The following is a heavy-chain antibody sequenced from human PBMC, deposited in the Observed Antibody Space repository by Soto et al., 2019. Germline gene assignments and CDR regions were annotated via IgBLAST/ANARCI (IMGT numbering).Heavy chain of an antibody. D-gene: IGHD6-19*01. CDR3: ARDITLLTMYSSGWYQDYYGMDV. CDR1: GFTVSSNY. Sequence: PGGSLRLSCAASGFTVSSNYMSWVRQAPGKGLEWVSVIYSGGSTYYADSVKGRFTISRDNSKNTLYLQMNSLRAEDTAVYYCARDITLLTMYSSGWYQDYYGMDVWGQGTTVTVSS. V-gene: IGHV3-66*01. CDR2: IYSGGST. J-gene: IGHJ6*02.